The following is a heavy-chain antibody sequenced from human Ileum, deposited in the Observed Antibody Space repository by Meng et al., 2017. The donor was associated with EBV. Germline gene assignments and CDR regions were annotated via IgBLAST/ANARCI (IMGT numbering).Heavy chain of an antibody. D-gene: IGHD3-3*01. CDR3: AKEKGTIYFDY. CDR2: VREDRT. J-gene: IGHJ4*02. CDR1: GFTFDDYT. V-gene: IGHV3-43*01. Sequence: DVQLVGSGGVVGQPGGSLRLSCAASGFTFDDYTMHWVRQRPGQGLEWVSLVREDRTYYADSVRGRFTVSRDNSKNSLYLQMNSLRTEDTAVYYCAKEKGTIYFDYWGQGTLVTVSS.